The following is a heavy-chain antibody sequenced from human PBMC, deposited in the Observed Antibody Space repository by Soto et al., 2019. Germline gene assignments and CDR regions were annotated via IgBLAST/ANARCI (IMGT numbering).Heavy chain of an antibody. CDR2: IIPIFGTA. Sequence: GASVKVSCKASGGTFSSYAISWVRQAPGQGLEWMGGIIPIFGTANYAQKFQGRVTITADESTSTAYMELSSLRSEDTAVYYCARVGIVGVPYYYYGMDVWGQGTTVTVSS. V-gene: IGHV1-69*13. D-gene: IGHD1-26*01. J-gene: IGHJ6*02. CDR1: GGTFSSYA. CDR3: ARVGIVGVPYYYYGMDV.